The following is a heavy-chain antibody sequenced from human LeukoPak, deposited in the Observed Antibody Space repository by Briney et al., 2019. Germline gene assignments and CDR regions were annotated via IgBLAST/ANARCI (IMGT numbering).Heavy chain of an antibody. Sequence: GGSLRLSCAASGFTFSSYSMNWVRQAPGKGLEWVAVISYDGSNKYYADSVKGRFTISRDNSKNTLYLQMNSLRAEDTAVYYCAKDLGYSSSDYGMDVWGQGTTVTVSS. CDR2: ISYDGSNK. D-gene: IGHD6-13*01. J-gene: IGHJ6*02. V-gene: IGHV3-30*18. CDR1: GFTFSSYS. CDR3: AKDLGYSSSDYGMDV.